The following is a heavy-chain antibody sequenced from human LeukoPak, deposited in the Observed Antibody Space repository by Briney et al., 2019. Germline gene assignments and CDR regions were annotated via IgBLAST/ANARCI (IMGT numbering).Heavy chain of an antibody. D-gene: IGHD3-22*01. V-gene: IGHV3-23*01. CDR2: ISGSGGST. CDR1: GFTFSSCA. Sequence: GGSLRLSCAASGFTFSSCAMSWVRQAPGKGLEWVSAISGSGGSTYYADSVKGRFTISRDNSKNTLYLQMNSLRAEDTAVYYCAKDDYYDSSGYPNTFDYWGQGTLVTVSS. J-gene: IGHJ4*02. CDR3: AKDDYYDSSGYPNTFDY.